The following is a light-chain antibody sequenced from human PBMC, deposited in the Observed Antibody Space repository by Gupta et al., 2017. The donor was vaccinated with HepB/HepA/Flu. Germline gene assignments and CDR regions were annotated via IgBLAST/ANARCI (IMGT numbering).Light chain of an antibody. J-gene: IGKJ5*01. CDR3: LQSTPTPTT. V-gene: IGKV1-39*01. CDR1: QTINTF. CDR2: TVS. Sequence: DIQMPQSPSSLSASVGDTLPIPCRPSQTINTFLHWYQQRPGRSPKLLISTVSTLQSGVPSRFSGSGSGTDFTLTISRVQPEDFATYYCLQSTPTPTTFGQGTRVEIK.